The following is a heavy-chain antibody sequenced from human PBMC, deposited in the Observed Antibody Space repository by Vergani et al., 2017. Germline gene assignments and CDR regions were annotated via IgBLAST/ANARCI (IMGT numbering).Heavy chain of an antibody. D-gene: IGHD2-2*02. CDR2: ILGSGTA. J-gene: IGHJ4*02. CDR3: ATIGYRRWGYYFDY. CDR1: GGSISSYY. V-gene: IGHV4-4*07. Sequence: QVQLQESGPGLVKPSETLSLTCTVSGGSISSYYWTWIRQSAGKRLEWIGDILGSGTANYNPSFQGRVSMSVATSKNQFSLTLSSVNATDTAVYYCATIGYRRWGYYFDYWGQGILVTVSS.